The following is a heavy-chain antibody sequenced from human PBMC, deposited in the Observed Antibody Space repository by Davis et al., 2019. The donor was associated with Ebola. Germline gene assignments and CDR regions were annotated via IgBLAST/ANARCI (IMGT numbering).Heavy chain of an antibody. V-gene: IGHV1-69*13. Sequence: AASVKVSCKASGGTFSGYTINWVRQAPGQGLEWMGGIIPVFGTADYAQKFQDRVTITADESTGAAYMELNSLRSEDTAVYYCARGGGYSSSSPYYNYGMDVWGQGTTVTVSS. J-gene: IGHJ6*02. CDR2: IIPVFGTA. D-gene: IGHD6-6*01. CDR3: ARGGGYSSSSPYYNYGMDV. CDR1: GGTFSGYT.